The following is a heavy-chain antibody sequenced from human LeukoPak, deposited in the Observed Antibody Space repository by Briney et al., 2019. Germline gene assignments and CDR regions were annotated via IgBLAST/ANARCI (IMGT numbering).Heavy chain of an antibody. V-gene: IGHV1-46*01. J-gene: IGHJ4*02. CDR2: INPSGGST. CDR3: ARVSRSYLAYGDYSIVYFDY. Sequence: ASVKVSCKASGYTFTSYYMHWVRQAPGQGLEWMGIINPSGGSTSSAQKFQGRVTMTRDTSTSTVYMELSSLRSEDTAVYYCARVSRSYLAYGDYSIVYFDYWGQGTLVTVSS. CDR1: GYTFTSYY. D-gene: IGHD4-17*01.